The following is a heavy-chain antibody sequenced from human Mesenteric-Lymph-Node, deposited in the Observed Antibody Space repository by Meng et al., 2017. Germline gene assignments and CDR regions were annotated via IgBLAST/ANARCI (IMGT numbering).Heavy chain of an antibody. CDR3: AKASLGHCYGARCYTLDN. D-gene: IGHD2-15*01. V-gene: IGHV3-23*01. CDR1: GFTFYNYA. Sequence: GESLKISCAASGFTFYNYAMNWVRQAPGKGLEWVSSTTGSGGGGGTYHADSVKGRFTISRDNSRSTVYLQMNSLRVEDTAIYYCAKASLGHCYGARCYTLDNWGQGTLVTVSS. CDR2: TTGSGGGGGT. J-gene: IGHJ4*02.